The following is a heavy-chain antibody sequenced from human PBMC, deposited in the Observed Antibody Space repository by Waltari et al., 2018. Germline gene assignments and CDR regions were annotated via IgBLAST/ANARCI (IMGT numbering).Heavy chain of an antibody. CDR1: GYTFTSYG. CDR2: ISAYNGNT. D-gene: IGHD4-17*01. Sequence: QVQLVQSGAEVKKPGASVKVSCKASGYTFTSYGISWVRQAPGQGLEWMGWISAYNGNTNYAQKLKGRVTMTTDTATSTAYRELRSLRSEDTAVYYCASLSDTVRGEVDYYYGMDVWGQGTTVTVSS. V-gene: IGHV1-18*01. J-gene: IGHJ6*02. CDR3: ASLSDTVRGEVDYYYGMDV.